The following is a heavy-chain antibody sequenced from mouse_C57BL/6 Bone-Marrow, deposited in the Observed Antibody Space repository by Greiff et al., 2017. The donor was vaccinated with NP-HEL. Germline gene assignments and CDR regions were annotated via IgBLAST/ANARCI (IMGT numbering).Heavy chain of an antibody. CDR3: ARDYYYGGSLYAMDY. Sequence: DVKLQESGPGLVKPSQSLSLTCSVTGYSITSGYYWNWIRQFPGNKLEWMGYISYDGSNNYNPSLKNRLSITRDTSKNQFFLKLNSVTTEDTATYYCARDYYYGGSLYAMDYWGQGTSVTVSS. V-gene: IGHV3-6*01. D-gene: IGHD1-1*01. CDR1: GYSITSGYY. CDR2: ISYDGSN. J-gene: IGHJ4*01.